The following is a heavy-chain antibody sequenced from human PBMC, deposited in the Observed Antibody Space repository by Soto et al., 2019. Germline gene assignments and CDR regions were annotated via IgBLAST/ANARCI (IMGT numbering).Heavy chain of an antibody. CDR3: ARRRRAYSSSSGRVFDY. CDR2: INHSGST. D-gene: IGHD6-6*01. CDR1: GGSFSGYY. Sequence: SETLSLTCAVYGGSFSGYYWSWIRQPPGKGLEWIGEINHSGSTNYNPSLKSRVTISVDTSKNQFSLKLSSVTAADTAVYYCARRRRAYSSSSGRVFDYWGQGTLVTVSS. V-gene: IGHV4-34*01. J-gene: IGHJ4*02.